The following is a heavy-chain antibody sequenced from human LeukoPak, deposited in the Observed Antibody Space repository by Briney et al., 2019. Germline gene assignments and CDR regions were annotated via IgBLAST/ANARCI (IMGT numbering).Heavy chain of an antibody. CDR1: GFTSSSYG. Sequence: GGSLRLSCAASGFTSSSYGMHWVRQAPGKGLEWVSIITSGVGITYYADSVKGRFTISRDNSRNTLYLQMNSLRAEDTAVYYCAKGDYYDLDYWGQGTLVTVSS. CDR2: ITSGVGIT. V-gene: IGHV3-23*01. J-gene: IGHJ4*02. D-gene: IGHD3-22*01. CDR3: AKGDYYDLDY.